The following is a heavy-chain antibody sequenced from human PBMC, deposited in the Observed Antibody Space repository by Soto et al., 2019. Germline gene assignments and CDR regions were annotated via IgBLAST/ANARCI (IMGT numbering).Heavy chain of an antibody. Sequence: PSETLSLTCTVSGGSISSGGYYWSWIRQHPGKGLEWIGYIYYSGSTYYNPSLKSRVTISVDTSKNQFSLKLSSVTAADTAVYYCARTRSSRLMVRGAEGDNWFDPWGQGTLVTVSS. CDR3: ARTRSSRLMVRGAEGDNWFDP. V-gene: IGHV4-31*03. CDR2: IYYSGST. D-gene: IGHD3-10*01. J-gene: IGHJ5*02. CDR1: GGSISSGGYY.